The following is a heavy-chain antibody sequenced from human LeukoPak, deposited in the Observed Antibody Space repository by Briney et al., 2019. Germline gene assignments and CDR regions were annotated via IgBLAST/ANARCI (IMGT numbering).Heavy chain of an antibody. CDR3: VKDRYYDILTGSIDP. Sequence: PGGSLRLSCSASGFTFNSFSMHCVRQAPGKGLEYVSAISSNGGSTYYADSVKGRFTISRDNSKNTLYLQMSSLRAEDTAVYYCVKDRYYDILTGSIDPWGQGTLVTVSS. CDR1: GFTFNSFS. J-gene: IGHJ5*02. CDR2: ISSNGGST. V-gene: IGHV3-64D*06. D-gene: IGHD3-9*01.